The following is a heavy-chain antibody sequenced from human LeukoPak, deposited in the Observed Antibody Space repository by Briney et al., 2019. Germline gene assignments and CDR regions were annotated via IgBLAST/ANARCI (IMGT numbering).Heavy chain of an antibody. V-gene: IGHV4-39*01. Sequence: SETLSLTCTVSGGSISSSSYYWGWIRQPPGKGLEWIGSIYYNGSTYYNPSLKSRVTISVDTSKNQLSLKLSSVTAADTAVYYCATDQLFYGDSRGYWGQGTLVTASS. CDR1: GGSISSSSYY. CDR2: IYYNGST. D-gene: IGHD4-17*01. J-gene: IGHJ4*02. CDR3: ATDQLFYGDSRGY.